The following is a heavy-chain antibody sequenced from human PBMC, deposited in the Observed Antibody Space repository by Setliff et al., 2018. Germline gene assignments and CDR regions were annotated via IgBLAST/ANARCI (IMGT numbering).Heavy chain of an antibody. CDR1: GGAFSNYG. CDR2: IIPILETT. D-gene: IGHD3-3*01. Sequence: SVKVSCKVSGGAFSNYGLTWVRQAPGQGLVWMGRIIPILETTNYAQNFQGRVSITADESTRTAYMELSRLTFEDTAAYYCARWNGSGYFYYWGQGTWVTAPQ. V-gene: IGHV1-69*11. CDR3: ARWNGSGYFYY. J-gene: IGHJ4*02.